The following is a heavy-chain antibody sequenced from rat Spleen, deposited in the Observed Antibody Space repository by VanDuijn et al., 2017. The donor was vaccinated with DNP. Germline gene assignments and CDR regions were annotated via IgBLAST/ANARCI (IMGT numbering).Heavy chain of an antibody. V-gene: IGHV5-19*01. CDR2: ISPSGGGS. CDR3: ATDSLGA. Sequence: EVQLVESDGGLVQPGRSLKLSCAVSGFTFSDYYWMYWIRQAPGKGLEWVASISPSGGGSYFRDSVKGRFSISRDNAKSTLYLQMDSLRSEDTATYYCATDSLGAWGQGASVTVSS. CDR1: GFTFSDYY. J-gene: IGHJ4*01.